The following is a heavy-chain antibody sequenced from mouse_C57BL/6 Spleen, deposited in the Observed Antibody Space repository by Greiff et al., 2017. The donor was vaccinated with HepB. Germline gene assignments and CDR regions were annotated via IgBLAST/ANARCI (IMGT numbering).Heavy chain of an antibody. D-gene: IGHD2-5*01. V-gene: IGHV5-6*02. J-gene: IGHJ3*01. CDR3: ATLYSNYVAY. CDR2: ISSGGSYT. CDR1: GFTFSSYG. Sequence: DVKLVESGGDLVKPGGSLKLSCAASGFTFSSYGMSWVRQTPDKRLEWVATISSGGSYTYYPDSVKGRFTISRDNAKNTLYLQMSSLKSEDTAMYYCATLYSNYVAYWGQGTLVTVSA.